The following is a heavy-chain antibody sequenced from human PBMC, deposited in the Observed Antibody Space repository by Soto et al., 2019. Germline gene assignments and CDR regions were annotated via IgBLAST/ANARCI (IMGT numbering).Heavy chain of an antibody. Sequence: GGSLRLSCAASGFTFSSYEMHWVRQAPGKGLQWVAVISYDGSNKYFADSVKGRFTISRDNSKHTLYLQMNSLRAEDTAVYYCARIRGGYCSSSSCYTGVDYWGQGTLVTAPQ. CDR2: ISYDGSNK. D-gene: IGHD2-2*02. J-gene: IGHJ4*02. CDR3: ARIRGGYCSSSSCYTGVDY. V-gene: IGHV3-30*04. CDR1: GFTFSSYE.